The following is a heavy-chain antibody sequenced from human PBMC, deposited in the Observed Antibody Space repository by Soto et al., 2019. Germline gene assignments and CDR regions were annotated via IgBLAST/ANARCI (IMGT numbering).Heavy chain of an antibody. CDR2: IYYSGST. CDR1: GGSISSYY. D-gene: IGHD2-2*02. V-gene: IGHV4-59*01. J-gene: IGHJ5*02. CDR3: ARALDIVVVPAAIPPNWFDP. Sequence: SETLSLTSNISGGSISSYYCSWIRQPPGKGLEWIGYIYYSGSTNYNPSLKSRVTISVDTSKNQFSLKLSSVTAADTAVYYCARALDIVVVPAAIPPNWFDPWGQGTLVTVSS.